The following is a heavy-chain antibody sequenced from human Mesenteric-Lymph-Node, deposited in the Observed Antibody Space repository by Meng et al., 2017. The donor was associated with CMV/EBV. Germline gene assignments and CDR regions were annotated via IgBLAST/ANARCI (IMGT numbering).Heavy chain of an antibody. CDR2: ISSSGSTI. J-gene: IGHJ4*02. D-gene: IGHD2-21*02. Sequence: GESLKISCAASGFTFRSYSMHWVRQAPGKGLEWVSYISSSGSTIYYADSVKGRFTISRDNAKNSLYLQMNSLRAEDTAVYYCARSDWTFDYWGQGTLVTVS. CDR3: ARSDWTFDY. V-gene: IGHV3-48*04. CDR1: GFTFRSYS.